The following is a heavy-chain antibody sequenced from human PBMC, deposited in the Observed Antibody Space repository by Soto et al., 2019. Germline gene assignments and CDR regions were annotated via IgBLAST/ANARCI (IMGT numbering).Heavy chain of an antibody. CDR3: ANNYCSGGSCYSGLFMFDAFDI. D-gene: IGHD2-15*01. CDR1: GFTFSSYA. J-gene: IGHJ3*02. CDR2: ISGSGGST. V-gene: IGHV3-23*01. Sequence: EVQLLESGGGLVQPGGSLRLSCAASGFTFSSYAMSWVRQAPGKGLEWVSAISGSGGSTYYADSVKGRFTISRDNSKNTLYLQMNSLRAEDTAVYYCANNYCSGGSCYSGLFMFDAFDIWGQGTMVTVSS.